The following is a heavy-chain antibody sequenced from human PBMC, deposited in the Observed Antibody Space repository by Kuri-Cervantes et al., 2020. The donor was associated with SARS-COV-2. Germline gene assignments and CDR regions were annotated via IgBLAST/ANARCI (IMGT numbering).Heavy chain of an antibody. D-gene: IGHD3-9*01. CDR1: GFTFSSYA. V-gene: IGHV3-23*01. CDR3: AYGTYYDILTGYLDFDY. J-gene: IGHJ4*02. Sequence: GGSLRLSCAASGFTFSSYAMSWVRQAPGKGLEWVSAISGSGGSTYYADSVKGRLTISRDNSKNTLYLQMNSLRAEDTAVYYCAYGTYYDILTGYLDFDYWGQGTLVTVSS. CDR2: ISGSGGST.